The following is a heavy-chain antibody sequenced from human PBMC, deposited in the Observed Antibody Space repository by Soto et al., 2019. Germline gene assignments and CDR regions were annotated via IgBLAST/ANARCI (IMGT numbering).Heavy chain of an antibody. V-gene: IGHV4-30-4*01. J-gene: IGHJ5*02. CDR1: GGSIISGDYY. Sequence: SETLSLTCTVSGGSIISGDYYLIGIRQPPGKGLEWIGYIYYSGSTYYNPSLKSRVTISVDTSKNQFSLKLSSVTAADTAVYYCAVVPAAIGYFRFFDPWGQGTLVTVSS. CDR2: IYYSGST. D-gene: IGHD2-2*02. CDR3: AVVPAAIGYFRFFDP.